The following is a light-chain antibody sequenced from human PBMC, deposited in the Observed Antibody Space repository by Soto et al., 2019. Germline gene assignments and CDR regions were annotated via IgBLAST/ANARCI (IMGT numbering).Light chain of an antibody. J-gene: IGKJ5*01. Sequence: EIVLHQSPATLSLSPGERATLSCRASQSVSTYLVWYQQKPGQAPRLLIYAASNRATVIPARFSVSGPSTDSTPTISGLEPEDLAVYYGQHRSNWPITFGQGTRLEIK. CDR1: QSVSTY. CDR3: QHRSNWPIT. CDR2: AAS. V-gene: IGKV3-11*01.